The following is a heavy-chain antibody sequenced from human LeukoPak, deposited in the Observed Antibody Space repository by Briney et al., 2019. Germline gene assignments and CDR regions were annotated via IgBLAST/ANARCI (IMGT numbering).Heavy chain of an antibody. CDR2: IIPDGSVT. Sequence: GGSLTLSCVASGITFSNYYMHWVRQVPGEGLGWVSHIIPDGSVTSYADSVKGRFTISRDNAKNTVYLQLNNLRAEDTAVYYCAADDYRGLGYWGQGTLVTVSS. CDR3: AADDYRGLGY. V-gene: IGHV3-74*01. CDR1: GITFSNYY. J-gene: IGHJ4*02. D-gene: IGHD3-16*01.